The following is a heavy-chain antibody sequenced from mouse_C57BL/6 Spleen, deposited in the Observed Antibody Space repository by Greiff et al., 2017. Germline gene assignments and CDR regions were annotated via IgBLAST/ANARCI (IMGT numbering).Heavy chain of an antibody. CDR1: GFTFSSYG. J-gene: IGHJ1*03. Sequence: EVKLVESGGDLVKPGGSLKLSCAASGFTFSSYGMSWVRQTPDKRLEWVATISSCGSYTYYPDSVKGRFTISRDNAKNTLYLQMSSLKSEDTAMYYCARWRELHGYFDVWGTGTTVTVSS. CDR3: ARWRELHGYFDV. CDR2: ISSCGSYT. V-gene: IGHV5-6*02.